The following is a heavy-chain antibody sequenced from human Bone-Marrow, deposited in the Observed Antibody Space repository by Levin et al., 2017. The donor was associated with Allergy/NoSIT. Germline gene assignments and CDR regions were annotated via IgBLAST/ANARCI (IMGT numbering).Heavy chain of an antibody. CDR2: ISYDGSNK. Sequence: LSLTCAASGFTFSSYVMHWVRQAPGKGLEWVAVISYDGSNKYYADSVKGRFTISRDNSKNTLYLQMNSLRAEDTAVYYCVKPNYYDSSGYYSHFFDYWGQGTLVTVSS. CDR3: VKPNYYDSSGYYSHFFDY. V-gene: IGHV3-30*04. CDR1: GFTFSSYV. D-gene: IGHD3-22*01. J-gene: IGHJ4*02.